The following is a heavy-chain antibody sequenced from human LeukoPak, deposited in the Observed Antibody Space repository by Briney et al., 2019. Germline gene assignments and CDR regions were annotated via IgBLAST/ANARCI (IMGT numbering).Heavy chain of an antibody. Sequence: GGSLRLSCAASGFTFSSYAMSWVRQAPGKGLEWVSAISGSSGSTYYADSVKGRFTISRDNSKNTLYLQMNSLRAEDTAVYYCAKSPTVVYYFFDYWGQGTLVTVSS. D-gene: IGHD4-23*01. CDR1: GFTFSSYA. J-gene: IGHJ4*02. CDR3: AKSPTVVYYFFDY. CDR2: ISGSSGST. V-gene: IGHV3-23*01.